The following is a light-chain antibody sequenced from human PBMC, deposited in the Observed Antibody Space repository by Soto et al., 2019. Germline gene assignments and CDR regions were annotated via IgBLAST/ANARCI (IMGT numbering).Light chain of an antibody. Sequence: QTVVTQPPSVSGAPGQRVTISCTGSSSNIGAGYDVHWYQQLPGTAPKLLIHNNSNRPSGVPDRFSGSKSGTSASLAITGLQAEDEADYYCQSYDSSLSVVVFGGGTQLTVL. J-gene: IGLJ2*01. CDR3: QSYDSSLSVVV. CDR2: NNS. CDR1: SSNIGAGYD. V-gene: IGLV1-40*01.